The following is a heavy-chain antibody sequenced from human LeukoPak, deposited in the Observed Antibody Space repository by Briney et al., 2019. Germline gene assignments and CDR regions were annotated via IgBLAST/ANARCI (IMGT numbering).Heavy chain of an antibody. Sequence: PSETLSLTCTVSGGSISSYYWSWIRQPPGKGLEWIGYIYYSGSTNYNPSLKSRVTISVDTSKNQFSLKLSSVTAADTAVYYCVRVRAIQLWFSQWAYYFDYWGQGTLVTVSS. CDR1: GGSISSYY. J-gene: IGHJ4*02. CDR3: VRVRAIQLWFSQWAYYFDY. CDR2: IYYSGST. D-gene: IGHD5-18*01. V-gene: IGHV4-59*01.